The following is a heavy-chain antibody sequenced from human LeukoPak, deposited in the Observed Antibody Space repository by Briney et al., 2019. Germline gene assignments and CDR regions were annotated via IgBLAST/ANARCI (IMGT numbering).Heavy chain of an antibody. CDR1: GGTFSGYA. Sequence: ASVKVSCKASGGTFSGYAISWVRQAPGQGLEWMGGINPIFGTANYAQKFQGRVTITADESTSTAYMELSSLRSEDTAVYYCARVLAATGWFDPWGQGTLVTVSS. J-gene: IGHJ5*02. CDR3: ARVLAATGWFDP. D-gene: IGHD2-15*01. CDR2: INPIFGTA. V-gene: IGHV1-69*13.